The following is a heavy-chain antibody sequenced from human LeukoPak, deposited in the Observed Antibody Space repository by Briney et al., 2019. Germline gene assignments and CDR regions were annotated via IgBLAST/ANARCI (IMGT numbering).Heavy chain of an antibody. CDR1: GYTFIGYY. J-gene: IGHJ4*02. CDR2: INPNSGGT. V-gene: IGHV1-2*02. D-gene: IGHD3-22*01. CDR3: ARAEVIDY. Sequence: ASVKVSCKASGYTFIGYYMHWVRQAPGQGLEWMGWINPNSGGTNYAQKFQGRVTMTRDTPISTAYMELTSLRSDDTAVYYCARAEVIDYWGQGTLVTVSS.